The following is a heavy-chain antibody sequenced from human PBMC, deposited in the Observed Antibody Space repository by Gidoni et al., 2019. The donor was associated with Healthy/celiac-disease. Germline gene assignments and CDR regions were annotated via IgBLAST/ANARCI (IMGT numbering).Heavy chain of an antibody. D-gene: IGHD6-13*01. CDR3: ARILRPGIAAAGSFDY. CDR1: GSSLSNPRMG. J-gene: IGHJ4*02. Sequence: QVTLKESGPVLVKPTETLTLTCTVSGSSLSNPRMGVSWIRQPPGKALEWLSHIFSNDEKSYSTSLKSRLTISKDTSKSQVVLTMTNMDPVDTATYYCARILRPGIAAAGSFDYWGQGTLVTVSS. CDR2: IFSNDEK. V-gene: IGHV2-26*01.